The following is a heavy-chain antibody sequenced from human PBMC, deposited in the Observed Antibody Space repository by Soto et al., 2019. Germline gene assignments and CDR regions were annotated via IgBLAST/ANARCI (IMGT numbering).Heavy chain of an antibody. D-gene: IGHD2-21*01. CDR2: IYYSGST. CDR1: GGSISSSSYY. CDR3: ARLQKTVMAYYYDGLDV. Sequence: QLQLQESGPGLVKPSETLSLTCTVSGGSISSSSYYWGWIRQPPGKGLEWIGSIYYSGSTHYSPSLKSRVTISVDTSKNQFSLKVSSVTAADTAVYYCARLQKTVMAYYYDGLDVWGQGTTVTVSS. V-gene: IGHV4-39*01. J-gene: IGHJ6*02.